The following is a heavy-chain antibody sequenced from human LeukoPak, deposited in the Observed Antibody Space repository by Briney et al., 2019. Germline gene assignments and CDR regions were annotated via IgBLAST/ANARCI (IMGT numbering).Heavy chain of an antibody. D-gene: IGHD5-18*01. CDR2: ISGTGGDT. J-gene: IGHJ4*02. CDR1: GFIFSTYA. Sequence: GGSLRLSCAASGFIFSTYAMSWVRQAPGKGLEWVSAISGTGGDTYYADSVKGRFTISRDNSKNTLYLQMNSLRAEDTAVYYCATQWIQLSPFDYWGQGTLVTVSS. V-gene: IGHV3-23*01. CDR3: ATQWIQLSPFDY.